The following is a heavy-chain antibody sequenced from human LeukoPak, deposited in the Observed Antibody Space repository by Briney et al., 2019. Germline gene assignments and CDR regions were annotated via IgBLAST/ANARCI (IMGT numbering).Heavy chain of an antibody. J-gene: IGHJ4*02. CDR2: ISSSSSYI. CDR3: ARDNYGDYVPYFDY. Sequence: PGGSLRLSCAASGFTFSSYSMNWVRQAPGKGLEWVSSISSSSSYIYYADSVKGRFTISRDNAKNSLYLQMNSLRAEDTAVYYCARDNYGDYVPYFDYWGQGSLVTVSS. D-gene: IGHD4-17*01. CDR1: GFTFSSYS. V-gene: IGHV3-21*01.